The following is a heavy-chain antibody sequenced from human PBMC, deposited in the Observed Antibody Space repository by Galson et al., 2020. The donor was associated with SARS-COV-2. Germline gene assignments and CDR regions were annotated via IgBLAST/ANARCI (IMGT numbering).Heavy chain of an antibody. CDR3: AKSLGGSGSYPLDY. Sequence: TGGSLRLSCEASGFTFSSYAMSWVRQGPGKGLERVSGITNSGGSTFCADSVKGRFTISRDNSKNTLYLQMNNLRDEDTAVYYCAKSLGGSGSYPLDYWGQGTLVTVSS. CDR2: ITNSGGST. J-gene: IGHJ4*02. V-gene: IGHV3-23*01. CDR1: GFTFSSYA. D-gene: IGHD3-3*01.